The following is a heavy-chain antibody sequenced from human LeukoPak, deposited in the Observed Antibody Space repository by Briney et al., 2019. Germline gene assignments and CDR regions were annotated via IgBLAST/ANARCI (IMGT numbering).Heavy chain of an antibody. CDR3: RSSGTNDPNWFDP. CDR1: GFTFSGSA. V-gene: IGHV3-73*01. J-gene: IGHJ5*02. CDR2: IRSKANSYAT. Sequence: GGSLRLSCAASGFTFSGSAMHWVRQASGKGLEWVGRIRSKANSYATAYAASVKGRFTISRDDSKNTAYLQMNSLKTEDTAVYYCRSSGTNDPNWFDPWGQGTLVTVSS. D-gene: IGHD2-2*01.